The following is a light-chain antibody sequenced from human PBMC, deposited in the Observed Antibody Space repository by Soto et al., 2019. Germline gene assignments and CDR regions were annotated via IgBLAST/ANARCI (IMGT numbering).Light chain of an antibody. Sequence: QSALTQPASVSGSPGQSITISCTGTSSDVGGYNYVSWYQQHPGKAPKLMIYDVSNRPSGVSNRFSGSKSANTASLTISGLQAKDEADYYCSSYTGSSTYVVFGGGTKVTVL. V-gene: IGLV2-14*01. J-gene: IGLJ2*01. CDR3: SSYTGSSTYVV. CDR1: SSDVGGYNY. CDR2: DVS.